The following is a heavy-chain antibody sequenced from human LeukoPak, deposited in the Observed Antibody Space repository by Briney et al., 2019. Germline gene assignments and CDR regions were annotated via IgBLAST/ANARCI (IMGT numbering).Heavy chain of an antibody. V-gene: IGHV3-48*02. CDR2: ISSTGGTI. J-gene: IGHJ4*02. D-gene: IGHD6-19*01. CDR3: AKAPISGGWYYYVDS. Sequence: GGSLRLSCAASGFTFSTYSMNWVRQAPGKGLEWLSYISSTGGTIYADSVKGRFTVSRDNAKNSLYLQMNSLRDEDTAVFYCAKAPISGGWYYYVDSWGQGTLVSVSS. CDR1: GFTFSTYS.